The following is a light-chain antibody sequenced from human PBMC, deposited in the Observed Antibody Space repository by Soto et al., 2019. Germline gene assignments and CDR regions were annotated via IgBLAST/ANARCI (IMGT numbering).Light chain of an antibody. CDR2: EVN. CDR1: SSDVGGYNF. V-gene: IGLV2-14*01. J-gene: IGLJ2*01. CDR3: SSYTSSSTLVV. Sequence: QSALTQSASVSGSPGQSITISCTGTSSDVGGYNFVSWYQQHPGKAPKLMIFEVNNRPSGVSTRFSGSKSGNTASLTISWLQAEDEADYYCSSYTSSSTLVVFGGGTKVTVL.